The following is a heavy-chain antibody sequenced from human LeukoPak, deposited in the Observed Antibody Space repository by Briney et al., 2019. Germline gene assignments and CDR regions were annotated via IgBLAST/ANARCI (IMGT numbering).Heavy chain of an antibody. Sequence: PGGSLRLSCAASGFTFSGYSMNWVRQAPGKGLEWVSSVSTTGYYIYYADSVKGRFSISRDNAKNSLYLQMNSLRAEDTAVYYCARGGDCGTTSCYYFDFWGQGTRVTVYS. V-gene: IGHV3-21*01. J-gene: IGHJ4*02. CDR2: VSTTGYYI. D-gene: IGHD2-2*01. CDR3: ARGGDCGTTSCYYFDF. CDR1: GFTFSGYS.